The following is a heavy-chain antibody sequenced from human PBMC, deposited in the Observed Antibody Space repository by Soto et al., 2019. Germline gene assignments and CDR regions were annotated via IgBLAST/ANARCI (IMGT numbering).Heavy chain of an antibody. J-gene: IGHJ4*02. CDR2: IYSGST. D-gene: IGHD5-12*01. CDR3: ARHCPDIVAAITWGYYFAY. CDR1: GGSISSSSYS. V-gene: IGHV4-39*01. Sequence: PSETLSLTCTVSGGSISSSSYSWGWIRQPPGKGLEWIVTIYSGSTYYDPSLKSRVTISVDTSKNQFSLKLSSVTAADTAVYYCARHCPDIVAAITWGYYFAYWGQGTLVT.